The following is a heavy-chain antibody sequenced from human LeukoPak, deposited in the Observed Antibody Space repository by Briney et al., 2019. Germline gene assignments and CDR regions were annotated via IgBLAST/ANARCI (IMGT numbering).Heavy chain of an antibody. J-gene: IGHJ4*02. V-gene: IGHV3-15*01. Sequence: GGSLRLSCAASGFTFSSYSMNWVRQAPGKGLEWDGRIKSKTDGGTTDYAAPVKGRFTISRDDSKNTLYLQMNSLKTEDTAVYYCTTGGTGTTPPNYWGQGTLVTVSS. CDR2: IKSKTDGGTT. CDR1: GFTFSSYS. D-gene: IGHD1-1*01. CDR3: TTGGTGTTPPNY.